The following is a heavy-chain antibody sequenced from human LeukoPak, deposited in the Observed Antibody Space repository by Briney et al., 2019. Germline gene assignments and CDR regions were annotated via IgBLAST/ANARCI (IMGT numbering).Heavy chain of an antibody. CDR2: IDQDGSEK. CDR3: ARPPHSCSSTSCYSQY. CDR1: GFTFTSYW. V-gene: IGHV3-7*01. J-gene: IGHJ4*02. D-gene: IGHD2-2*01. Sequence: GGSLRLSCAASGFTFTSYWMSWVRQAPGKGLEWVANIDQDGSEKNYVDSVKGRFTISRDNAKNSLYLQLNSLRAEETAVYYCARPPHSCSSTSCYSQYWGQGTLVSVSS.